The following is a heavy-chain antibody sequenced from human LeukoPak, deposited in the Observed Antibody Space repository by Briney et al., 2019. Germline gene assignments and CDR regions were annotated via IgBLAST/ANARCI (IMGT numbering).Heavy chain of an antibody. CDR3: VRGTGY. J-gene: IGHJ4*02. V-gene: IGHV3-64D*06. CDR1: GSTFSTYV. CDR2: ISSNGDNT. Sequence: PGGSLRLSCSGSGSTFSTYVMHWVRQAPGKGLEYVSAISSNGDNTYYADSVKGRFTISRDNSKNTLYLQMSSLRADDTAVYYCVRGTGYWGQGTLVTVSS.